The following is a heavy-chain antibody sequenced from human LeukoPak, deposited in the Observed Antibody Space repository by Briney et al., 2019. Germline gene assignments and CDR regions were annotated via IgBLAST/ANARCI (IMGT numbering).Heavy chain of an antibody. CDR3: ARLSTVTTSFDY. Sequence: SETLSLTCTVSGGSISSYYWSWIRQPAGKGLEWIGRVYTSGTTHYNPSLKSRVTMSVDTSKNQFSLKLSSVTAADTAVYYCARLSTVTTSFDYWGQGTLVTVSS. J-gene: IGHJ4*02. D-gene: IGHD4-17*01. V-gene: IGHV4-4*07. CDR2: VYTSGTT. CDR1: GGSISSYY.